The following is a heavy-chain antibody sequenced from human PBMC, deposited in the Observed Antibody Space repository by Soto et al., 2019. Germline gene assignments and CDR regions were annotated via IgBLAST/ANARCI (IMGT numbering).Heavy chain of an antibody. Sequence: PGGSLRLSCAASGFTFSSYAMSWVRQARGKGLEWVSAISGSGGSTYYADSVKGRFTISRDNSKNTLYLQMNSLRAEDTAVYYCASPINYYDSSGYPDAFDIWGQGTMVTVSS. J-gene: IGHJ3*02. CDR1: GFTFSSYA. D-gene: IGHD3-22*01. V-gene: IGHV3-23*01. CDR2: ISGSGGST. CDR3: ASPINYYDSSGYPDAFDI.